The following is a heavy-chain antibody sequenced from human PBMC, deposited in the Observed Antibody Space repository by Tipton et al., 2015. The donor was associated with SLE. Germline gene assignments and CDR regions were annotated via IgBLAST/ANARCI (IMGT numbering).Heavy chain of an antibody. CDR3: ARDSLTGVVPSFDY. D-gene: IGHD3-3*01. CDR1: GFTFSDYD. J-gene: IGHJ4*02. V-gene: IGHV3-71*01. Sequence: SLRLSCVASGFTFSDYDMSWIRQAPGKGLEWVGFIRGNPYDGTTQYAASVKGRFTISRDDSKNTLYLQMNSLRAEDTAVYYCARDSLTGVVPSFDYWGQGTLVTVSS. CDR2: IRGNPYDGTT.